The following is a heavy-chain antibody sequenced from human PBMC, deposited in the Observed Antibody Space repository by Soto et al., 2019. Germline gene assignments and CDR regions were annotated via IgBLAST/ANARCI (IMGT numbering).Heavy chain of an antibody. CDR3: ARDWGYYDFWSGPTQGFDYGMDV. D-gene: IGHD3-3*01. CDR1: GYTFASYY. CDR2: INPSGGST. J-gene: IGHJ6*02. V-gene: IGHV1-46*01. Sequence: ASVKVSCKASGYTFASYYMHWVRQAPGQGLEWIGIINPSGGSTSYAQKFQGRVTMTRDTSTSTVYMELSSLRSEDTAVYYCARDWGYYDFWSGPTQGFDYGMDVWGQGTTVTVSS.